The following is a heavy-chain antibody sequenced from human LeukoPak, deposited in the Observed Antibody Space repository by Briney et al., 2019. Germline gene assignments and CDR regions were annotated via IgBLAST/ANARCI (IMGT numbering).Heavy chain of an antibody. CDR1: GFSFNTYS. Sequence: GGSLRLSCEASGFSFNTYSTAWVRQAPGKGLEWVAVISYDGSNKYYADSVKGRFTISRDNSKNTLYLQMNSLRAEDTAVYYCAKDFVSSYEPARIDAFDIWGQGTMVTVSS. J-gene: IGHJ3*02. V-gene: IGHV3-30*18. CDR3: AKDFVSSYEPARIDAFDI. CDR2: ISYDGSNK. D-gene: IGHD3-22*01.